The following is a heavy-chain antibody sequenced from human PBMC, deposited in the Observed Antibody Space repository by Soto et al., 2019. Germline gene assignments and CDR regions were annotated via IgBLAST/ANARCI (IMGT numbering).Heavy chain of an antibody. J-gene: IGHJ4*02. CDR3: ARDRGGGQYSFDY. D-gene: IGHD2-15*01. CDR1: GYIFTNDA. V-gene: IGHV1-18*01. CDR2: ISGYNGDTNT. Sequence: ASVKVYCKASGYIFTNDAVIWVRQAPGQGPEWMGWISGYNGDTNTHYSQKFQGRVTMTRDTSTNTVYMELSSPTSEDTAVYYCARDRGGGQYSFDYWGQGTVVTVSS.